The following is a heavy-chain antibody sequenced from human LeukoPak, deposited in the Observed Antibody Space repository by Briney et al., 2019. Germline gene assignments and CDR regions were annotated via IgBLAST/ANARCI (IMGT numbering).Heavy chain of an antibody. CDR2: IYHNGNT. J-gene: IGHJ6*02. CDR1: VDSLSSVDSY. D-gene: IGHD1-1*01. V-gene: IGHV4-31*03. CDR3: ARRRPTVGGMDV. Sequence: SETLSLTCTVSVDSLSSVDSYWSWIRQHPGKGLEWIGYIYHNGNTYYNPSLNSRVTISRDTSKSQFSLRLNFVTAADTAVYYCARRRPTVGGMDVWGQGTTVTVSS.